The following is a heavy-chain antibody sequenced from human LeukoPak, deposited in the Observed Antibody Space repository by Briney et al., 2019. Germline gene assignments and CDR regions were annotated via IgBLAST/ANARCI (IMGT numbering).Heavy chain of an antibody. V-gene: IGHV3-21*01. CDR3: ARDSLDFWSGYYH. CDR2: ISSSSSYI. D-gene: IGHD3-3*01. CDR1: GFTFSSYS. Sequence: GGSLRLXCAASGFTFSSYSMNWVRQAPGRGLEWVSSISSSSSYIYYADSVKGRFTTSRDNAKNSLYLRMNSLRAEDTAVYYCARDSLDFWSGYYHWGQGILVTVSS. J-gene: IGHJ5*02.